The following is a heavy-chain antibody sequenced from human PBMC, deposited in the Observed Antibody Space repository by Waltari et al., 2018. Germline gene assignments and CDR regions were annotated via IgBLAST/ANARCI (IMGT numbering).Heavy chain of an antibody. Sequence: EVQLVESGGGLVKPGGSLRLSCAAPGFTFSTYSMDWVRQTPGKGLEWISSISSTGYFIYYADSVKGRFSISRDTAKNSLFLQMNSLRVDDTAVYYCARSEMGVRSDSFDFWGQGTLVTVSS. CDR3: ARSEMGVRSDSFDF. J-gene: IGHJ4*02. CDR1: GFTFSTYS. CDR2: ISSTGYFI. V-gene: IGHV3-21*06. D-gene: IGHD1-26*01.